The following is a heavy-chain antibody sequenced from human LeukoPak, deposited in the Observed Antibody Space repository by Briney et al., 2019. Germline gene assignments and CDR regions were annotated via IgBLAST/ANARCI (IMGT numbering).Heavy chain of an antibody. CDR2: ISYDGSNK. J-gene: IGHJ5*02. CDR3: AREGYSSSWSTVNWFDP. CDR1: GFTFSSYA. Sequence: GGSLRLSCAASGFTFSSYAMHWVRQAPGKGLEWVAVISYDGSNKYYADSVKGRFTISRDNSKNTLYLQMNSLRAEDTAVYYCAREGYSSSWSTVNWFDPWGQGTLVTVSS. D-gene: IGHD6-13*01. V-gene: IGHV3-30*04.